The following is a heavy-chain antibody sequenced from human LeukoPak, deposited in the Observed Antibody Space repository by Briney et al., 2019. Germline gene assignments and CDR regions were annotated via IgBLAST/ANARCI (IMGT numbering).Heavy chain of an antibody. J-gene: IGHJ6*02. CDR3: ARDLDSSSFGGYYGMDV. CDR2: ISGSGGST. D-gene: IGHD6-6*01. Sequence: GGSLRLSCAASGFTFSSYAMSWVRQAPGKGLEWVSAISGSGGSTYYADSVKGRFTISRDNSKNTLYLQMNSLRAEDTAVYYCARDLDSSSFGGYYGMDVWGQGTTVTVSS. CDR1: GFTFSSYA. V-gene: IGHV3-23*01.